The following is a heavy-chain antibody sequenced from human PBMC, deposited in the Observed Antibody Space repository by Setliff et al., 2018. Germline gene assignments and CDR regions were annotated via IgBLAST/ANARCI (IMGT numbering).Heavy chain of an antibody. Sequence: ASVKVSCKASGYTFSGYYMHWVRQAPGQGLEWMGRINPNSGNTGYAQKFQGRVTITADKSTSTAYMELSSLRSEDTAVYYCATSYSGSYYGYWGQGTLVTVSS. V-gene: IGHV1-2*06. CDR3: ATSYSGSYYGY. CDR2: INPNSGNT. J-gene: IGHJ4*02. CDR1: GYTFSGYY. D-gene: IGHD1-26*01.